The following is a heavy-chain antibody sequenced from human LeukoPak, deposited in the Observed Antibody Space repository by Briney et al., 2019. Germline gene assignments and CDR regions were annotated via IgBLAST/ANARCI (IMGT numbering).Heavy chain of an antibody. CDR2: IYYSGST. CDR1: GDSISSGNYY. CDR3: ARSVVRGVPNGFDI. J-gene: IGHJ3*02. V-gene: IGHV4-30-4*01. Sequence: SQTLSLTCTVSGDSISSGNYYWSWIRQPPGKGLEWIGDIYYSGSTYYNPSLKSRLTISVDMSKNQFSLNLSSVIAADTAVYYCARSVVRGVPNGFDIWGQGTMVTVSS. D-gene: IGHD3-10*02.